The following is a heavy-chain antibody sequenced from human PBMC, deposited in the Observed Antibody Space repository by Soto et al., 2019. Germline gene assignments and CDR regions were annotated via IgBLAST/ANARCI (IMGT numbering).Heavy chain of an antibody. CDR1: GGTLSGYA. V-gene: IGHV1-69*01. Sequence: QAHLMQSGAEVKKPGSSVKVSCKASGGTLSGYAISWVRQRPGRGLEWMGGIIPIFGITTYAEKFQGRITLAAYESTGTAFMDLRSLISEDTAVYYCARDPSSITGTTSSEDFQFWGPGTLVSVSS. D-gene: IGHD1-20*01. CDR3: ARDPSSITGTTSSEDFQF. J-gene: IGHJ1*01. CDR2: IIPIFGIT.